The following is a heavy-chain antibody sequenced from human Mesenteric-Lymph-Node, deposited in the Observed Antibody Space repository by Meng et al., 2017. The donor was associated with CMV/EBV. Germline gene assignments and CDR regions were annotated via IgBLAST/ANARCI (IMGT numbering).Heavy chain of an antibody. CDR3: ASGPSTWYYFDY. CDR2: IYYSGST. Sequence: VSGSSISSGGYYWSWLRQHPGEGLEWIGYIYYSGSTYYNPSLKSRVTISVDTSKNQFSLKLSSVTAADTAVYYCASGPSTWYYFDYWGQGTLVTVSS. CDR1: GSSISSGGYY. D-gene: IGHD6-13*01. J-gene: IGHJ4*02. V-gene: IGHV4-31*02.